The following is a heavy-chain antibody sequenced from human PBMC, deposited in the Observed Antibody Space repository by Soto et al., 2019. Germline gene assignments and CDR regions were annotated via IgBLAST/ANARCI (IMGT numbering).Heavy chain of an antibody. J-gene: IGHJ6*02. V-gene: IGHV3-23*01. CDR3: AKDSQKYCSGTSGSAIGYFYYYAMDV. CDR1: GFTSSSYA. D-gene: IGHD2-2*01. Sequence: LRLSCVASGFTSSSYAMSWVRQAPGKGLEWVSTISGPGDSTLYADSVNGRFTISRDNSKNTLYLEVNSLRAEDTAVYYCAKDSQKYCSGTSGSAIGYFYYYAMDVWGQGTTVTVSS. CDR2: ISGPGDST.